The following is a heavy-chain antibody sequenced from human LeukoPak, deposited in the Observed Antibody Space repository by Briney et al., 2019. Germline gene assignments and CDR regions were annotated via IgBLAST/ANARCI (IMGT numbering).Heavy chain of an antibody. J-gene: IGHJ4*02. D-gene: IGHD3-16*02. Sequence: PGGSLRLSCAASGFIFSSYEMNWVRQAPGKGLEWVSHISSSGTIYYADSVKGRFTTSRDNAKNSLYLQMNSLRAEDTAVYYCARTHNNYVWGSYRGYYFDYWGQGTLVTVSS. CDR3: ARTHNNYVWGSYRGYYFDY. V-gene: IGHV3-48*03. CDR2: ISSSGTI. CDR1: GFIFSSYE.